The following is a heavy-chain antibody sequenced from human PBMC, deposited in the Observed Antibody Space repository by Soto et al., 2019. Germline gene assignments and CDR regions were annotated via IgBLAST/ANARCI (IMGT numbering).Heavy chain of an antibody. CDR1: GYTFTSYA. CDR3: ARAKPEHYFLYYLDV. Sequence: ASVKVSCKASGYTFTSYAMHWVRQAPGQRLEWMGWINAGNGNTKYSQKFQGRVTITRDTSANTAYMELSSLRSEDTAVYYCARAKPEHYFLYYLDVCGKPTSVTACS. V-gene: IGHV1-3*01. CDR2: INAGNGNT. J-gene: IGHJ6*03.